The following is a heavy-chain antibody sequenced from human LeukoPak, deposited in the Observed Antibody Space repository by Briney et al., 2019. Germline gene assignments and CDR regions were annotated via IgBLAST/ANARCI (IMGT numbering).Heavy chain of an antibody. Sequence: GGSLRLSCAASGFTFSGYAMSWVRQAPGKGLEWVSLITGSGATTYYADFVRGRFTVSRDNSKNTLYLQMNSLRAEDTAVYFCAKGDCGGTCLLIDNWGQGTLVTVSS. J-gene: IGHJ4*02. D-gene: IGHD2-15*01. CDR1: GFTFSGYA. CDR3: AKGDCGGTCLLIDN. V-gene: IGHV3-23*01. CDR2: ITGSGATT.